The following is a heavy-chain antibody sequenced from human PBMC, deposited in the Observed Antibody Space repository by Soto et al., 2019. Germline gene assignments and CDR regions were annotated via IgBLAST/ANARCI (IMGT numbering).Heavy chain of an antibody. CDR2: IWYDGSNK. CDR1: GFSFTNHG. D-gene: IGHD2-2*01. CDR3: ARRAGYQLMGDGGWFDP. Sequence: QVQLVESGGGVVQPGRSLRLSCAASGFSFTNHGMHWVRQTPGKGLEWVAVIWYDGSNKYYADSVKGRFTISRDTSKNTLYLQMNSLRAEDTAVYYCARRAGYQLMGDGGWFDPWGQGTLVTVSS. V-gene: IGHV3-33*01. J-gene: IGHJ5*02.